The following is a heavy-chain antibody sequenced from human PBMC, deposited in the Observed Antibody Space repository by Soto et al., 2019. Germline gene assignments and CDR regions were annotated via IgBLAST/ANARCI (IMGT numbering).Heavy chain of an antibody. J-gene: IGHJ4*02. D-gene: IGHD6-19*01. CDR1: GGTFSSYT. CDR2: IIPILGIA. V-gene: IGHV1-69*02. Sequence: SVKVSCKASGGTFSSYTISWVRQAPGQGLEWMGRIIPILGIANYAQKFQGRVTITADKSTSTAYMELSSLRSEDTAVYYCASGTPLEAVAGNLGVYYLDYSGQGTLVIVSS. CDR3: ASGTPLEAVAGNLGVYYLDY.